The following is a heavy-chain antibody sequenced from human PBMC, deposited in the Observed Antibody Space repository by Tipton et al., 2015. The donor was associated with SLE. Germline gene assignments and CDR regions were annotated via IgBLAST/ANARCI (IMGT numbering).Heavy chain of an antibody. CDR3: ARDSPYYYDSSGYRGYFDL. CDR2: IYSGGST. V-gene: IGHV3-66*01. Sequence: SLRLSCAASGFTVSSNYMSWVRQAPGKGLEWVSVIYSGGSTYYADSVKGRFTISRDNSKNTLYLQMNSLRAEDTAVYYCARDSPYYYDSSGYRGYFDLWGRGTLVTVSS. J-gene: IGHJ2*01. D-gene: IGHD3-22*01. CDR1: GFTVSSNY.